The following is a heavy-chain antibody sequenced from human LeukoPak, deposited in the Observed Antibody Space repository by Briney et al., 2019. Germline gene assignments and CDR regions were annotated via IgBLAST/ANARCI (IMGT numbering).Heavy chain of an antibody. CDR2: ISYDGSNK. J-gene: IGHJ4*02. D-gene: IGHD5-24*01. Sequence: PGGSLRLSCAASGFTFSSYGMHWVRQAPGKGLEWVAVISYDGSNKYYADSVKGRFTISRDNSKNTLYLQMNSLRAEDTAVYYCAKDLSGPRRDGYNYELDYWGQGTLVTVSS. V-gene: IGHV3-30*18. CDR1: GFTFSSYG. CDR3: AKDLSGPRRDGYNYELDY.